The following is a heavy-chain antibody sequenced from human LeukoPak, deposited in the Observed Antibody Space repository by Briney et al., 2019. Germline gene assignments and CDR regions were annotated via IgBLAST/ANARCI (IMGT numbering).Heavy chain of an antibody. V-gene: IGHV3-11*06. J-gene: IGHJ4*02. CDR1: EFAFSDFY. D-gene: IGHD6-19*01. Sequence: GGSLRLSCVASEFAFSDFYMTWIRQAPGKGLEWVSYISSSSSHTNYADSVKGRFTISRDNAKNSLYLQMNSLRAEDTAVYYCARTNLGSGWRFDFWGQGTLVTVSS. CDR3: ARTNLGSGWRFDF. CDR2: ISSSSSHT.